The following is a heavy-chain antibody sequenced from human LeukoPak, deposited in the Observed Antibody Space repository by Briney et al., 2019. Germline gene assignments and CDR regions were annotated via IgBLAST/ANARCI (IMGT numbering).Heavy chain of an antibody. D-gene: IGHD6-13*01. V-gene: IGHV4-34*01. CDR1: GGSFSGYY. CDR3: ARGQGSSSWYGTSYYFDY. J-gene: IGHJ4*02. Sequence: PETLSLTCAVYGGSFSGYYWSWIRQPPGKGLEWIGEINLSGSTNYNPSLKSRVTISVDTSKNQFSLKLSSVTAADTAVYYCARGQGSSSWYGTSYYFDYWGQGTLVTVSS. CDR2: INLSGST.